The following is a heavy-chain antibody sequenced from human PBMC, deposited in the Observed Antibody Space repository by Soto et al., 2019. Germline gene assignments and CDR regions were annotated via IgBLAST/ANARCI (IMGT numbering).Heavy chain of an antibody. J-gene: IGHJ6*02. CDR1: GYSFATYW. V-gene: IGHV5-51*01. D-gene: IGHD5-18*01. CDR3: ARQYADTSMGGYYYYGLDV. CDR2: IYPADSDT. Sequence: GESLKISCEGSGYSFATYWIAWVRQMPGKGLEWMGIIYPADSDTRYSPSFQGQVTISADKSIRTAYLQWSSLKASDTAMYYCARQYADTSMGGYYYYGLDVWGQGTTVTVSS.